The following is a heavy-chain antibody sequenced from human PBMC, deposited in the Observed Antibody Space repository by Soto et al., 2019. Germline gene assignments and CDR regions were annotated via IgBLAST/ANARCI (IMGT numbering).Heavy chain of an antibody. CDR2: ISWNSGNI. CDR1: GFTSADYA. CDR3: VRSKGGYSYGTPFDY. D-gene: IGHD5-18*01. J-gene: IGHJ4*02. V-gene: IGHV3-9*02. Sequence: PGGSLRLSCAASGFTSADYAMHWVRQVLGKGLEWVSSISWNSGNIGYADSVKGRFTTSRDNAKNSLYLQMNSLRPEDTALYYCVRSKGGYSYGTPFDYWGQGTLVTVSS.